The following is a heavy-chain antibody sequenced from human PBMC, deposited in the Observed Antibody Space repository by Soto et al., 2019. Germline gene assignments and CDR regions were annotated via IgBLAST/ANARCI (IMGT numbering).Heavy chain of an antibody. V-gene: IGHV4-59*01. D-gene: IGHD3-10*01. CDR2: IHRTGST. J-gene: IGHJ5*02. Sequence: PSETLSLTCGVSRGSISSYYWSWVRQPPGKGLEWIGFIHRTGSTKYNPSLESRVTISVDTSQNQLSLRLSSVTAADTAVYYCARESAGSGKNNWFDPWGQGILVTVSS. CDR1: RGSISSYY. CDR3: ARESAGSGKNNWFDP.